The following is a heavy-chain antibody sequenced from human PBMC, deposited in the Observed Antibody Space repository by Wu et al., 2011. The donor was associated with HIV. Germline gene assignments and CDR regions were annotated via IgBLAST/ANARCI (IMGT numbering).Heavy chain of an antibody. V-gene: IGHV1-18*01. Sequence: QVQLVQSGDEVKKPGASVKVSCKTSGYNFPSYYITWVRQAPGQGLEWMGWVSGYNGYTRYAQKVQGRVTMTKDTSTSTAYMELRSLTSDDTAVYYCARDRHPVVGPWYYYYYMDVWGERDRRSTVSS. CDR1: GYNFPSYY. J-gene: IGHJ6*03. CDR3: ARDRHPVVGPWYYYYYMDV. D-gene: IGHD3-10*01. CDR2: VSGYNGYT.